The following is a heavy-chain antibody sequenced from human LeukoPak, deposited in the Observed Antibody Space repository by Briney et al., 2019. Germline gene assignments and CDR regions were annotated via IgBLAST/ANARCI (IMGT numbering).Heavy chain of an antibody. CDR3: GRGHPVVPAAVPDY. J-gene: IGHJ4*02. V-gene: IGHV1-2*02. D-gene: IGHD2-2*02. CDR1: GYIFSDYY. CDR2: IKSNSGGT. Sequence: GASVKVSCKASGYIFSDYYIHWVRQAPGQGLEWMGWIKSNSGGTNYAQKFQGRVTMTRDTSINTAYMELSSLTSDDTAVYYCGRGHPVVPAAVPDYWGQGILVTVSS.